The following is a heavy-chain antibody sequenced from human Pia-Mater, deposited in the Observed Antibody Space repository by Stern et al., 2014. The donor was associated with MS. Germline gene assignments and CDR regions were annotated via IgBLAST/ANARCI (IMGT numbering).Heavy chain of an antibody. CDR1: GFTFSSYS. J-gene: IGHJ4*02. D-gene: IGHD3-22*01. CDR2: ISSTSSIK. CDR3: ARARDSDGYYPDY. Sequence: EVQLLESGGGLVQPGGSLRLSCAASGFTFSSYSMNWVRQAPGKGLERLSYISSTSSIKYYADSVKGRFTISRDNAKNSLYLQMNSLRAEDTAVYYCARARDSDGYYPDYWGQGTLVTVSS. V-gene: IGHV3-48*01.